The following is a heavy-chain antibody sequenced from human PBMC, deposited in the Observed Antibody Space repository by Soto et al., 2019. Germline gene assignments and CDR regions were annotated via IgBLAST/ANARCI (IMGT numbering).Heavy chain of an antibody. D-gene: IGHD5-12*01. CDR3: ARRGRGYRGYGAGDY. CDR2: ISSSSSTI. J-gene: IGHJ4*02. V-gene: IGHV3-48*02. CDR1: GFTFSSYS. Sequence: EVQLVESGGGLVQPGGSLRLSCAASGFTFSSYSMNWVRQAPGKGLEWVSYISSSSSTIYYADSVKGRFTISRDNAKNSLYLQMNSLRDEDTAVYYCARRGRGYRGYGAGDYWGQGTLVTVSS.